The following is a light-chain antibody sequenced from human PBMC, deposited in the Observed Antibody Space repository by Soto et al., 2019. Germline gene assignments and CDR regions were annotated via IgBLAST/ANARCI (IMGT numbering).Light chain of an antibody. J-gene: IGLJ3*02. CDR2: YDS. Sequence: SYELTQPPSVSVAPGKTARITCGGNNSGSKSVHWYQQKPGQAPVLVIYYDSDRPSGIPERFSGSNSGNTDTLTISRVEAGDEDDYYCQVCDSSSDHWVFGGGTKLTVL. V-gene: IGLV3-21*04. CDR3: QVCDSSSDHWV. CDR1: NSGSKS.